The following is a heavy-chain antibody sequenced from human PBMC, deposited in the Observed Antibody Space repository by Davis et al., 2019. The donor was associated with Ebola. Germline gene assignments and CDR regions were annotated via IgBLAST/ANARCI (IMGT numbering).Heavy chain of an antibody. CDR1: GFTFSNAW. CDR3: TTEVYDFWSGSPQD. J-gene: IGHJ4*02. D-gene: IGHD3-3*01. Sequence: PGGSLRLSCAASGFTFSNAWMNWVRQAPGKGLEWVGRIKSKTDGGTTDYAAPVKGRFTISRDDSKNTLYLQMNSLKTEDTAVYYCTTEVYDFWSGSPQDWGQGTLVTVSS. CDR2: IKSKTDGGTT. V-gene: IGHV3-15*07.